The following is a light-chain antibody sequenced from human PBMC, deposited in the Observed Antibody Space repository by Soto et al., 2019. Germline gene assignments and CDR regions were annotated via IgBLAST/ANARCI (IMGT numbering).Light chain of an antibody. CDR2: DVT. V-gene: IGLV2-14*03. J-gene: IGLJ1*01. CDR1: SSDVVGYIY. Sequence: QSVLTQPASVSGSPGQSITIPCTGTSSDVVGYIYVSWYQHHPGKAPKLIIYDVTNRPSGVSNPFSGSKSGNTASLTISGLQPEDEADYYCSSYTTSNTRQIVFGTGTKVTVL. CDR3: SSYTTSNTRQIV.